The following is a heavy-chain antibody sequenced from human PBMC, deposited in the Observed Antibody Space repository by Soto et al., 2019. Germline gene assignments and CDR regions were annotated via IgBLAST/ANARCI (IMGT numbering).Heavy chain of an antibody. V-gene: IGHV4-39*01. J-gene: IGHJ4*02. D-gene: IGHD1-1*01. CDR3: ARHYVHGTTYDY. CDR1: GGSIGSSSYY. CDR2: IYYSENT. Sequence: ASQTLSLTCTVSGGSIGSSSYYWGWIRQPPGKGLEWIGSIYYSENTYYNPSLKSRVTMSVDTPKKQFSLWLSSVTAADTAVYYCARHYVHGTTYDYGGQGALVNAPQ.